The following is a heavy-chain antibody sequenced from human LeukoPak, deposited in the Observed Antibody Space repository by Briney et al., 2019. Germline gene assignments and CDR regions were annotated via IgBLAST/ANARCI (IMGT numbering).Heavy chain of an antibody. Sequence: ASVKVSCXASGYTFTSYYMHWVRQAPGQGLEWMGIINPSGGSTSYAQKFQGRVTMTRDTSTSTVYMELSSLRSEDTAVYYCARVNKSGYSSGWTFDYWGQGTLVTVSS. CDR1: GYTFTSYY. CDR2: INPSGGST. V-gene: IGHV1-46*01. D-gene: IGHD6-19*01. CDR3: ARVNKSGYSSGWTFDY. J-gene: IGHJ4*02.